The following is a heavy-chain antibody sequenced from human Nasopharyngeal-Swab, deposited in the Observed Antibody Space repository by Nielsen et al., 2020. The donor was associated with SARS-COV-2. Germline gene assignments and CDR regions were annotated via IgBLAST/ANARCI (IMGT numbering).Heavy chain of an antibody. Sequence: GGSLRLSCAASGFTFSDYFMHWVRPAPGGGLEYVSTVYTSGDHTHYANYVKGRFTISRHNSKNTLYLQMGSLRTDDMAVYYCARGDDVRGIYRCSFYYWGLGTLVTVSS. CDR2: VYTSGDHT. CDR3: ARGDDVRGIYRCSFYY. D-gene: IGHD3-16*02. J-gene: IGHJ4*02. CDR1: GFTFSDYF. V-gene: IGHV3-64*01.